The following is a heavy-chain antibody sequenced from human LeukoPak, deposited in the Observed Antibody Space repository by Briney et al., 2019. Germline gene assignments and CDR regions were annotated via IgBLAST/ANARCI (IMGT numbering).Heavy chain of an antibody. CDR3: ARDLLAQQLVPYGMDV. Sequence: GASVKVSCKASGYTFTSYYMHWVRQAPGQGLEWMGIINPSGGSTSYAQKFQGRVTMTRDTSTSTVYMELSSLRSEDTAVYYRARDLLAQQLVPYGMDVWGQGTTVTVSS. CDR2: INPSGGST. J-gene: IGHJ6*02. D-gene: IGHD6-13*01. V-gene: IGHV1-46*01. CDR1: GYTFTSYY.